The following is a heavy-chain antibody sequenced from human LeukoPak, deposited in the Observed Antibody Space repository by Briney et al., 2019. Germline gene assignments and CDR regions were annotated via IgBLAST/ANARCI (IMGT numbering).Heavy chain of an antibody. V-gene: IGHV3-23*01. CDR3: AKYYGSGIGSDAFDI. J-gene: IGHJ3*02. Sequence: PGGSLRLSCAASGFTFGSYAMTWVRQAPGKGLEWVSVISGSGGSTYYADSVKGRFTISRDNSKNTLYLQMNSLRAEDTAVYYCAKYYGSGIGSDAFDIWGQGTMVTVSS. CDR1: GFTFGSYA. CDR2: ISGSGGST. D-gene: IGHD3-10*01.